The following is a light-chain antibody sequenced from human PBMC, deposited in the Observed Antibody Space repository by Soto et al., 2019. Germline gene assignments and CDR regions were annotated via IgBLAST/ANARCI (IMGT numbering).Light chain of an antibody. CDR3: QSYDRSLSGSV. Sequence: QSVLTQPPSVSGAPGQRVTISCTGSSSNIGAGYDVHWYQQLPGTAPKILIYGNSNRPSGVPDRFSGSKSGISASLAITGLQDEDEADYNCQSYDRSLSGSVFGGGTKVTVL. V-gene: IGLV1-40*01. CDR2: GNS. J-gene: IGLJ3*02. CDR1: SSNIGAGYD.